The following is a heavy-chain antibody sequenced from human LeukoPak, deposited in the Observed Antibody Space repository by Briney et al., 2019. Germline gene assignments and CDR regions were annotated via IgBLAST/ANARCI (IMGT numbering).Heavy chain of an antibody. V-gene: IGHV1-18*01. CDR3: ARVDYYGSGSQDQNWFDP. D-gene: IGHD3-10*01. CDR2: ISAYNGNT. CDR1: GYTFTSYG. J-gene: IGHJ5*02. Sequence: ASVKVSCKASGYTFTSYGISWVRQAPGQGLEWMGWISAYNGNTNYAQKLQGRVTMTTDTSTSTAYTELRSLRSDDTAVYYCARVDYYGSGSQDQNWFDPWGQGTLVTVSS.